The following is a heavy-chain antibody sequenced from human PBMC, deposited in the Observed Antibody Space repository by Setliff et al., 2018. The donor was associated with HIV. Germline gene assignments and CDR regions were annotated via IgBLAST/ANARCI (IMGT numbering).Heavy chain of an antibody. D-gene: IGHD2-15*01. CDR2: IYPGDSDT. Sequence: PGESLKISCKGSGYSFTSYWIGWVRQMPGKGLEWMGIIYPGDSDTRYSPSFQGQVTISADKSISTAYLQWSSLKASDTAMYYCARRVGYCSGGSCSHFDYWGQGTLVTVSS. CDR3: ARRVGYCSGGSCSHFDY. J-gene: IGHJ4*02. CDR1: GYSFTSYW. V-gene: IGHV5-51*01.